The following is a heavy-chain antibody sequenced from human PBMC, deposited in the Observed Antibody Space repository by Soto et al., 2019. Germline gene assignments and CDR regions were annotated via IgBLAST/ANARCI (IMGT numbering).Heavy chain of an antibody. D-gene: IGHD3-22*01. CDR1: GFTFDSHA. J-gene: IGHJ4*02. CDR3: TKDKADKYDSSVDS. Sequence: GGSLRLSCVGSGFTFDSHAMNWVRQAPGKGLECVAGITSSAGSTYYADSVKGRFTISKDNSKNTLYLQMNSLRAEDTAVYYCTKDKADKYDSSVDSWGQGTQVTVSS. V-gene: IGHV3-23*01. CDR2: ITSSAGST.